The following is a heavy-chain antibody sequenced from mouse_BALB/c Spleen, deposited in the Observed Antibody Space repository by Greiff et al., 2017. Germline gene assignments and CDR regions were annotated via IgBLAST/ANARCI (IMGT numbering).Heavy chain of an antibody. CDR1: GFNIKDYY. Sequence: EVQLQQSGAELVRSGASVTLSCTASGFNIKDYYMHWVKQRPEQGLEWIGWIDPENGDTEYAPKFQGKATMTADTSSNTAYLQLSSLTSEDTAVYYCNYKRGWGQGTLVTVSA. CDR2: IDPENGDT. CDR3: NYKRG. V-gene: IGHV14-4*02. J-gene: IGHJ3*01. D-gene: IGHD1-3*01.